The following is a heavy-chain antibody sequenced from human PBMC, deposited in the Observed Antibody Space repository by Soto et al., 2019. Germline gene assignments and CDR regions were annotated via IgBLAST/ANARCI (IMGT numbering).Heavy chain of an antibody. CDR1: RSTFGTHA. Sequence: ASVKVSCQASRSTFGTHAMHWARLAPGQSLEWMGCINASSGGTNHSHRFQGRVTITRDTSISTAYMELSRLRSDDTAVYYCARERWDGSSDFAYWGQGTLVTVSS. V-gene: IGHV1-2*02. CDR2: INASSGGT. CDR3: ARERWDGSSDFAY. J-gene: IGHJ4*02. D-gene: IGHD1-26*01.